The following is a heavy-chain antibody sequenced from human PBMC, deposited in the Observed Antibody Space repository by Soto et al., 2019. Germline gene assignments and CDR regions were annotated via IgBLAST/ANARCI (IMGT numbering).Heavy chain of an antibody. CDR3: ARDKVYSSSSALYYYYYYGMDV. Sequence: GGSLRLSCAASGFTFSSYSMNWVRQSPGKGLEWVSYISSSSSTIYYADSVKGRFTISRDNAKNSLYLQMNSLRDEDTAVYYCARDKVYSSSSALYYYYYYGMDVWGQGTTVTVSS. CDR2: ISSSSSTI. CDR1: GFTFSSYS. D-gene: IGHD6-6*01. V-gene: IGHV3-48*02. J-gene: IGHJ6*02.